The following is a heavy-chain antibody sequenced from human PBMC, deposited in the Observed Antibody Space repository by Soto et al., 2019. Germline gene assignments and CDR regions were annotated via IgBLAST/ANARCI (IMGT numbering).Heavy chain of an antibody. V-gene: IGHV1-69*13. Sequence: ASVKVSCKASGGTFSSYAISWVRQAPGQGLEWMGGIIPIFGTANYAQKFQGRVTITADESTSTAYMELSSLRSEDTAVYYCARGVGITIFLEISNWFDPWGQGTLVTVSS. CDR1: GGTFSSYA. J-gene: IGHJ5*02. CDR3: ARGVGITIFLEISNWFDP. CDR2: IIPIFGTA. D-gene: IGHD3-3*01.